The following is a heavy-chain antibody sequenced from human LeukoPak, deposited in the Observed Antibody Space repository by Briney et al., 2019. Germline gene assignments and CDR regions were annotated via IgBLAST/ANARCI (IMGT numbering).Heavy chain of an antibody. Sequence: SETLSLTCTVSGGSISSSSYYWGWIRQPPGKGLEWIGSIYYSGSTYYNPSLKSRVTISVDTSKNQFSLKLSSVTAADTAVYYWARRRSGWYDYWGQGTLVTVSS. D-gene: IGHD6-19*01. J-gene: IGHJ4*02. CDR3: ARRRSGWYDY. CDR2: IYYSGST. V-gene: IGHV4-39*01. CDR1: GGSISSSSYY.